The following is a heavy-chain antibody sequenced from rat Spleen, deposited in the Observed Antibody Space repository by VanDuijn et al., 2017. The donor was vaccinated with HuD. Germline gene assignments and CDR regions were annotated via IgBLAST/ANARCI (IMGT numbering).Heavy chain of an antibody. D-gene: IGHD1-10*01. Sequence: EVQLVESGGGLVQPGRSLKLSCAASGFTFSNYDMAWVRQAPTKGLEWVASISPSGGSTYYRDSVKGRFTVSRDKAKSTLYLQMDSLRSEDTATYYCARHAVYTNYGWFAYWGQGTLVTVSS. CDR3: ARHAVYTNYGWFAY. CDR1: GFTFSNYD. V-gene: IGHV5-25*01. J-gene: IGHJ3*01. CDR2: ISPSGGST.